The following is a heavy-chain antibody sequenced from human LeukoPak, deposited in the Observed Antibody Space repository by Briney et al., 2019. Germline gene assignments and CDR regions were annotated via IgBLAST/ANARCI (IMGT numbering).Heavy chain of an antibody. CDR2: ISGSGGST. V-gene: IGHV3-23*01. D-gene: IGHD2-2*01. Sequence: PGGSLRLSCAASGFTFSSYAMSWVRQAPGKGLEWVSAISGSGGSTYYADSVKGRFTISRDNSKNTLYLQMNSLRAEDTAVYYCARGDIVVVPAAIEYYYYYGMDVWGKGTTVTVSS. J-gene: IGHJ6*04. CDR1: GFTFSSYA. CDR3: ARGDIVVVPAAIEYYYYYGMDV.